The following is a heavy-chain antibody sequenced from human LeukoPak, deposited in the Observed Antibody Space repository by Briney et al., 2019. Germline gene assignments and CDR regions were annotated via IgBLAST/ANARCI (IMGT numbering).Heavy chain of an antibody. V-gene: IGHV1-18*01. J-gene: IGHJ4*02. Sequence: ASVKVSCKASGYTFTSYGISWVRQAPGQGLEWMEWISAYNGNTNYAQKLQGRVTMTTDTSTSTAYMELRSLRSDDTAVYYCARDRGSSSGSKTRQPYYWGQGTLVTVSS. D-gene: IGHD6-19*01. CDR2: ISAYNGNT. CDR3: ARDRGSSSGSKTRQPYY. CDR1: GYTFTSYG.